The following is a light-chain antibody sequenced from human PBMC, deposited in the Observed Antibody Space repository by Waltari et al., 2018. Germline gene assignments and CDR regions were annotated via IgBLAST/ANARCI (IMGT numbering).Light chain of an antibody. J-gene: IGLJ3*02. V-gene: IGLV3-1*01. CDR3: QAWDSSTALV. CDR1: ALGDLY. Sequence: SYELTQPPSVSVSPGPTASIPCSGDALGDLYASWYQQKPGQSPVLVIYEDNRRPSGIPERFSGSNSGNTATLTISGTQAMDEADYYCQAWDSSTALVFGGGTKLTVL. CDR2: EDN.